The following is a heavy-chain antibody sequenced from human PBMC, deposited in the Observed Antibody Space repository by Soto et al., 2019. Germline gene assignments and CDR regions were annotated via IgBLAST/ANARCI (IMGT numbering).Heavy chain of an antibody. J-gene: IGHJ4*02. CDR2: IKPNSGGT. V-gene: IGHV1-2*02. CDR1: VYTFSYHY. D-gene: IGHD6-13*01. CDR3: AREDRRQLDPLFDY. Sequence: GXSVNDSFQTSVYTFSYHYMHWVRQAPGQGLEWMGWIKPNSGGTNYAQKFQGRVTMTRDTTVSTAYMELSRLTSDDTAVYYCAREDRRQLDPLFDYWGQGPLVTVSS.